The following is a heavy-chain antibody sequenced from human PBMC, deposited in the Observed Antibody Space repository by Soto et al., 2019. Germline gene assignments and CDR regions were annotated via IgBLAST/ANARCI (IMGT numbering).Heavy chain of an antibody. Sequence: WASVKVSCKASGYTFTSYGINWVRQAPGQGLEWMGRVSTYNGNTKYAQKFQGRVTMTTDTSTSTVYMHLRSLRSDDTAVYYCARERGLTASTLFGYWGQGTVVTVSS. V-gene: IGHV1-18*01. CDR1: GYTFTSYG. CDR3: ARERGLTASTLFGY. D-gene: IGHD3-10*02. CDR2: VSTYNGNT. J-gene: IGHJ4*02.